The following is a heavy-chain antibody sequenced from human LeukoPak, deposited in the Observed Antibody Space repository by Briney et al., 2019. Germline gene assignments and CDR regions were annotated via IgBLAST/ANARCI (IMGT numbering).Heavy chain of an antibody. V-gene: IGHV4-39*01. CDR3: ARQTGSGLFILP. CDR1: GASISGSGYY. Sequence: SETLSLTCAVSGASISGSGYYLGWIRQSPGKGLEWIGNIYYTGNTYYNASLQSRVTISIDTSENQFSLRLTSVTAADTAVYYCARQTGSGLFILPGGQGTLVTVSS. J-gene: IGHJ4*02. D-gene: IGHD3/OR15-3a*01. CDR2: IYYTGNT.